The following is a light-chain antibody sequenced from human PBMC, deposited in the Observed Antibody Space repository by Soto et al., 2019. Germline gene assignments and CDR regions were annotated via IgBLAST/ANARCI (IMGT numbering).Light chain of an antibody. J-gene: IGKJ5*01. CDR3: QQFNSFLYT. CDR2: KAS. V-gene: IGKV1-5*03. CDR1: QTISSW. Sequence: DIQMTQSPSTLSGSVGDRVTITCRASQTISSWLAWYQQKPGKAPKLLTYKASSLESGVPSRFSGSGSGTEFTLSISSLQPDDFATYYCQQFNSFLYTFGQGTRLEIK.